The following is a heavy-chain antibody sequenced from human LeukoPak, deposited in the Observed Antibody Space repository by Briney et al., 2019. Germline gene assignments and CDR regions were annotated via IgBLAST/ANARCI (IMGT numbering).Heavy chain of an antibody. J-gene: IGHJ6*02. CDR2: ISGSGGST. CDR3: ARSYCSSTSCYAYYYYGMDV. D-gene: IGHD2-2*01. Sequence: ETLSLTCTVSGDSVSSSTYYWGWIRQPPGKGLEWVSAISGSGGSTYYADSVKGRFTISRDNSKNTLYLQMNSLRAEDTAVYYCARSYCSSTSCYAYYYYGMDVWGQGTTVTVSS. CDR1: GDSVSSSTYY. V-gene: IGHV3-23*01.